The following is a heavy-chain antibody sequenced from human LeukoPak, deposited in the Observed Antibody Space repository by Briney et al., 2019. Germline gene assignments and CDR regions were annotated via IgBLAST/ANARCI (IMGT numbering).Heavy chain of an antibody. J-gene: IGHJ5*02. Sequence: SQTLSLTCAVSGGSISSGAYSCSWIRQPPGKGLEWIGYIYYSGSTYYNPSLKSRVTISVDTSKNQFSLKLSSVTAADTAVYYCARVSHYYDSSGINWFDPWGQGTLVTVSS. CDR2: IYYSGST. V-gene: IGHV4-31*11. CDR1: GGSISSGAYS. CDR3: ARVSHYYDSSGINWFDP. D-gene: IGHD3-22*01.